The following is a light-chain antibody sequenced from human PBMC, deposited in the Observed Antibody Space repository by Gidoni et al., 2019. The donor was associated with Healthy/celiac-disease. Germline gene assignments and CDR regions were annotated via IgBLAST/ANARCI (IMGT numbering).Light chain of an antibody. CDR1: QSISSY. CDR3: QQSYSTPLT. Sequence: IQMTQSPSSLSAAGGDRGPITCRASQSISSYLDLYHQKPGKAPKLLIYYASSLLSGVPSRFSGSGSATDYSLTISSLQPEDFATSYCQQSYSTPLTFGGGTKVEIK. CDR2: YAS. J-gene: IGKJ4*01. V-gene: IGKV1-39*01.